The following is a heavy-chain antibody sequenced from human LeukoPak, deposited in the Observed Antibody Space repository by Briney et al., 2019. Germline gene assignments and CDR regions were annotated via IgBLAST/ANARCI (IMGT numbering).Heavy chain of an antibody. CDR1: GVTFSSDS. CDR2: ISTSSTTI. CDR3: ARGRIYGMDV. D-gene: IGHD2-15*01. V-gene: IGHV3-48*02. Sequence: GGSVRLSCAASGVTFSSDSMNWVRQSPGKGLGWVSYISTSSTTIYYADSVKGRFTISRDNAKNSLYLQMNSLTDEDTAVYYCARGRIYGMDVWGQGTTVTVSS. J-gene: IGHJ6*02.